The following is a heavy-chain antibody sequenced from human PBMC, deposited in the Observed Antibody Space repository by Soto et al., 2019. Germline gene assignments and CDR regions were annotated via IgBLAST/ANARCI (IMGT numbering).Heavy chain of an antibody. CDR3: VRGVRGYVSY. V-gene: IGHV4-38-2*02. CDR2: VSHRGDT. D-gene: IGHD5-18*01. Sequence: SETLSLTCLVAGYSISNGYYWGFIRQPPGKGLEWIGTVSHRGDTSNNPSLKSRLTISADTSKNQFSLMLTSVTAADTAIYYCVRGVRGYVSYWGQGILVTVSS. CDR1: GYSISNGYY. J-gene: IGHJ4*02.